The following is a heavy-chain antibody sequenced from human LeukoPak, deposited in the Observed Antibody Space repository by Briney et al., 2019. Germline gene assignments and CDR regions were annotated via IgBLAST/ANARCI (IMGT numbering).Heavy chain of an antibody. V-gene: IGHV1-18*01. J-gene: IGHJ4*02. CDR3: ARSRAVAGTSYFDY. Sequence: GASVKVSCKASGYTFTSYGISWVLQAPGQGLEWMGWISAYNGNTNYAQKLQGRVTMTTDTSTSTAYMELRSLRSDDTAVYYCARSRAVAGTSYFDYWGQGTLVTVSS. CDR2: ISAYNGNT. D-gene: IGHD6-19*01. CDR1: GYTFTSYG.